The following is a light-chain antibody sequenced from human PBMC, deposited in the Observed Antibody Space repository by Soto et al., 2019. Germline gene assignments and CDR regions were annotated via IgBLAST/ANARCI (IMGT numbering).Light chain of an antibody. J-gene: IGLJ1*01. Sequence: SLPTLPPSAPRTPGQRFTISSSQSSPNIGSNYVYWYQQLSGTAANLLIYRNSRRPSWVPDRFSGSKSGTSASLAISGLRSEDEADYYCAAWDDSLIRVFGPGSKVTVL. V-gene: IGLV1-47*01. CDR1: SPNIGSNY. CDR3: AAWDDSLIRV. CDR2: RNS.